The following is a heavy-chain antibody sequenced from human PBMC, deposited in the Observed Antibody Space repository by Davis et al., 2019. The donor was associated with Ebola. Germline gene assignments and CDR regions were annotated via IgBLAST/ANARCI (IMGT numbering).Heavy chain of an antibody. D-gene: IGHD3-10*01. J-gene: IGHJ4*02. CDR1: GYTFTSYY. CDR3: ARDSITMVRGLFDY. V-gene: IGHV1-69*04. Sequence: SVKVSCKASGYTFTSYYMHWVRQAPGQGLEWMGRIIPILGIANYAQKFQGRVTITADKSTSTAYMELSSLRSEDTAVYYCARDSITMVRGLFDYWGQGTLVTVSS. CDR2: IIPILGIA.